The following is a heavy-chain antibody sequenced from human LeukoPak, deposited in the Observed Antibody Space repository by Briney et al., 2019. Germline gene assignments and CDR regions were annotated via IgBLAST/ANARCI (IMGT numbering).Heavy chain of an antibody. J-gene: IGHJ5*02. CDR2: IYYSGST. CDR3: ARLLDAVAAGTGWFDP. Sequence: SETLSLTCTVSGDSISSYYWSWIRQPAGRGLEWIGYIYYSGSTNYNPSLKSRVTISVDTSKDQFSLKLSSVTAADTAVYYCARLLDAVAAGTGWFDPWGQGTLVTVSS. D-gene: IGHD6-13*01. CDR1: GDSISSYY. V-gene: IGHV4-59*08.